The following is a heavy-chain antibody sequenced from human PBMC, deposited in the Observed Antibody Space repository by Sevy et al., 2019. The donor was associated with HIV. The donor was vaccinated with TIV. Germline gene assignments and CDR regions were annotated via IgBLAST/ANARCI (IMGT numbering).Heavy chain of an antibody. J-gene: IGHJ4*02. CDR2: ISSSGSNI. Sequence: GGSLRLSCAASGFTFNDYYMSWIRQAPGKGLEWVSYISSSGSNIYYADSVKGRFTVSRDNAKNSMYLQMNSLRAEDTALYYCARDLHRGLSGSTSGYWGQGTLVTVSS. CDR3: ARDLHRGLSGSTSGY. D-gene: IGHD3-3*01. CDR1: GFTFNDYY. V-gene: IGHV3-11*01.